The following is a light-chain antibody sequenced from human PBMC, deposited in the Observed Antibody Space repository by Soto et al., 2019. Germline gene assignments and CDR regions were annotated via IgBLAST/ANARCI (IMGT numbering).Light chain of an antibody. CDR1: SSDVGGYNY. Sequence: QSALTQPPSASGSPGQSVTISCTGTSSDVGGYNYVSWYQQHPGKAPQLMIYEVTIRPSGVSDRFSGSKSGNTASLTVSGLQAEDEADYYCSSYTGGNPSYVFGTGTKLTVL. V-gene: IGLV2-8*01. CDR3: SSYTGGNPSYV. CDR2: EVT. J-gene: IGLJ1*01.